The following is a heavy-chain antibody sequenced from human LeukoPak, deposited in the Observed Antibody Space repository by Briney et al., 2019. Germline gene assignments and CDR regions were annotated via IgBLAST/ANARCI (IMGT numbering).Heavy chain of an antibody. V-gene: IGHV3-73*01. CDR2: IRSQANSYAT. CDR1: GFTPSGYW. CDR3: TRLWGDCGGDCYSHDF. J-gene: IGHJ4*02. D-gene: IGHD2-21*02. Sequence: PGGSLRLSSAASGFTPSGYWMSWVRQASGRGLEWVGRIRSQANSYATAYAASVKGRFTISRDDSRNTAYLQMNSLRTEGSAVYYCTRLWGDCGGDCYSHDFWGQGTLVTVSS.